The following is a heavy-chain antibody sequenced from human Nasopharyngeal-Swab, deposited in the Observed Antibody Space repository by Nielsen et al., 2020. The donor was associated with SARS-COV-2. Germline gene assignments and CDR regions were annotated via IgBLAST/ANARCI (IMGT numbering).Heavy chain of an antibody. D-gene: IGHD3-10*01. Sequence: GGSLRLSCAASGFSFNNYGMHWVRQAPGKGLEWVAAISYEGSKKSYVASVEGRFAISRDFSKNTLFLQMSSLRPEDTAVYYCAKATQIFWFGQFRNDAFDVWGQGTMVTVSS. CDR2: ISYEGSKK. V-gene: IGHV3-30*18. J-gene: IGHJ3*01. CDR1: GFSFNNYG. CDR3: AKATQIFWFGQFRNDAFDV.